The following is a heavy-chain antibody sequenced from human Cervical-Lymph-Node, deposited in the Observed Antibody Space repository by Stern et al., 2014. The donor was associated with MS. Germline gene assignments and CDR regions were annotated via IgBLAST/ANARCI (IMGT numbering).Heavy chain of an antibody. CDR3: ARNMRQGDYDYYGMNV. D-gene: IGHD2-2*01. CDR1: GYSFTSYW. J-gene: IGHJ6*02. CDR2: IYPGDSDT. Sequence: EVQLVQSGAEVKKPGESLKISCKGSGYSFTSYWIGWVRQMPGKGLEWMGIIYPGDSDTRYSPSLQGQVTIYADKSISPAYLQSPSLKPSDPPIYSCARNMRQGDYDYYGMNVWGQGTTVPVSS. V-gene: IGHV5-51*01.